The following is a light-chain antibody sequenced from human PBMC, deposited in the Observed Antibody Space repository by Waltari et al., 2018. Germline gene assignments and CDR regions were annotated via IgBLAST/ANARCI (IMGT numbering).Light chain of an antibody. CDR1: QNIRKY. V-gene: IGKV3-20*01. CDR2: ETS. Sequence: EIVLTQSPGTLSLSPGERATLSCRASQNIRKYLVWYQQKPGQAPRLLMYETSIRATGTPDRFSGSGFGTDFSLTISRLEPEDVAVYYCQNYERLPATFGQGTKVEIK. J-gene: IGKJ1*01. CDR3: QNYERLPAT.